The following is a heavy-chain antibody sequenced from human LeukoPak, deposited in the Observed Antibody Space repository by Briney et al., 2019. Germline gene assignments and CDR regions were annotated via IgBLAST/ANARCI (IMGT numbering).Heavy chain of an antibody. V-gene: IGHV3-7*03. CDR2: IKQDGSEK. CDR3: ASGAGYHIEN. Sequence: GGSLRLSCAASGFSFSGHWMNWVRQAPGKGLEWVANIKQDGSEKFYVDSVKGRFTISRDNAKNSLYLQMDSLSAEDTALYYCASGAGYHIENWGQGTLVTVSS. J-gene: IGHJ4*02. CDR1: GFSFSGHW. D-gene: IGHD2-15*01.